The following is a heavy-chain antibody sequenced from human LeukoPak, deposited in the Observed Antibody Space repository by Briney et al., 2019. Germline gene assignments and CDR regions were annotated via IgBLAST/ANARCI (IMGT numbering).Heavy chain of an antibody. CDR3: AKAGVRYFDSSGLYAFDF. V-gene: IGHV4-39*01. Sequence: SETLSLTCAVSGGSISSTSYYWGWLRQPPGRGREWIGTIYYGGSTYHNPSLKSRVTMSVDTSRNQFSLKLSSVDAADTAVYYCAKAGVRYFDSSGLYAFDFWGQGTTVTVSS. D-gene: IGHD3-22*01. CDR2: IYYGGST. J-gene: IGHJ3*01. CDR1: GGSISSTSYY.